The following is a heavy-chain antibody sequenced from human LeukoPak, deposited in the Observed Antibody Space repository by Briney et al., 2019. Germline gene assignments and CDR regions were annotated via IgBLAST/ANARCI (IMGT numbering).Heavy chain of an antibody. V-gene: IGHV4-39*01. CDR1: GGSISSTSYY. Sequence: PSETLALTCTVSGGSISSTSYYWGWIRQPPGKGLEWIGNIYYSGSTCYNPSLKSRVTISVDTSKNQFSLKLSSVTAADTAVYYCARHSGGGIAAAVTLDYWGQGTVVSVSS. J-gene: IGHJ4*02. CDR3: ARHSGGGIAAAVTLDY. CDR2: IYYSGST. D-gene: IGHD6-13*01.